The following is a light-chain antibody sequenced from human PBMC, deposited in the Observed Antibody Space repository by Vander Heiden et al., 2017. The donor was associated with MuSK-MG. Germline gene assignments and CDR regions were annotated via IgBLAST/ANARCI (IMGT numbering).Light chain of an antibody. CDR2: AAS. CDR1: QSISSY. J-gene: IGKJ4*01. Sequence: DIQMTQSPSSLSASVGDRVTITCRASQSISSYLNWYQQKPGKAPKLLIYAASSLQSGVPSRFSGSGSGTDFTLTISSLQPEDFATYYCQQSYSTPRIFGGGTKVXIK. V-gene: IGKV1-39*01. CDR3: QQSYSTPRI.